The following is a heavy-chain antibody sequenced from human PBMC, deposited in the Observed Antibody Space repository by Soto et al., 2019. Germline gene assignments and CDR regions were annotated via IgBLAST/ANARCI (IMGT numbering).Heavy chain of an antibody. J-gene: IGHJ4*02. CDR3: ARVGVVGARSLDF. V-gene: IGHV3-48*03. CDR2: ISSNGRTI. CDR1: GFTFSSYE. D-gene: IGHD1-26*01. Sequence: EVQLVGSGGGLVQPGGSLRLSCAASGFTFSSYEMNWARQAPGKGLEWVSYISSNGRTIDYADSVKGRFTISRDNAKKSLYLQLNSLRAEDTAVYYCARVGVVGARSLDFWGQGTLVTVSS.